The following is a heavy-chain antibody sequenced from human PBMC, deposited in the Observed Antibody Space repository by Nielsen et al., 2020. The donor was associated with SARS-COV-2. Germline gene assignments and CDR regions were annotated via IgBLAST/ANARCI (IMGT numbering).Heavy chain of an antibody. V-gene: IGHV4-59*01. CDR3: ARAPDYYASATYDAFDI. CDR2: IYYSGVT. J-gene: IGHJ3*02. Sequence: SETLSLTCSVSGDSITTYYWSWIRQSPGNGLEYIGYIYYSGVTNYNPSLKSRVTMSLDTSKSQIALNLSSVTAADTAVYYCARAPDYYASATYDAFDIWGQGTLVTVSS. D-gene: IGHD3-22*01. CDR1: GDSITTYY.